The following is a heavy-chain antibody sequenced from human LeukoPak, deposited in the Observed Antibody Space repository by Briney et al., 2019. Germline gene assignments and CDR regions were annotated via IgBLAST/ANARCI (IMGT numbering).Heavy chain of an antibody. Sequence: GASVKVSCKASGYTFTSYYMHWVRQAPGQGLEWMGIINPSSGSTSYAQKFQGRVTITRNTSISTAYMELSSLRSEDTAVYYCARGLGGVISYYYMDVWGKGTTVTVSS. J-gene: IGHJ6*03. CDR1: GYTFTSYY. CDR2: INPSSGST. CDR3: ARGLGGVISYYYMDV. D-gene: IGHD3-16*02. V-gene: IGHV1-46*01.